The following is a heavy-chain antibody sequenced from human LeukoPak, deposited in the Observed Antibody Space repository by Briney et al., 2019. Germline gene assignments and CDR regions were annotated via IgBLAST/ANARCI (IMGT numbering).Heavy chain of an antibody. V-gene: IGHV3-48*03. CDR1: GFTFSSYE. D-gene: IGHD3-9*01. CDR3: ARDAGGSYYDILTGYYTNYGMDV. Sequence: GGSLRLSCAASGFTFSSYEMNWVRQAPGKGLEWGSYISSSGSTIYYADSVKGRFTISRDNAKNSLYLQMNSLRAEDTAVYYCARDAGGSYYDILTGYYTNYGMDVWGQGTTVTVSS. J-gene: IGHJ6*02. CDR2: ISSSGSTI.